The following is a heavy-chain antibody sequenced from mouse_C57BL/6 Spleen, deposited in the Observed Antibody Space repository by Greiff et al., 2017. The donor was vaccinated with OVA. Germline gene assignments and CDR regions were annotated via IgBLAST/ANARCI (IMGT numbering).Heavy chain of an antibody. CDR1: GYTFTDYY. J-gene: IGHJ2*01. D-gene: IGHD2-3*01. V-gene: IGHV1-26*01. Sequence: EVKLQQSGPELVKPGASVKISCKASGYTFTDYYMNWVKQSHGKSLEWIGDINPNNGGTSYNQKFKGKATLTVDKSSSTAYMELRSLTSEDSAVYYCARPGYSYYFDYWGQGTTLTVSS. CDR3: ARPGYSYYFDY. CDR2: INPNNGGT.